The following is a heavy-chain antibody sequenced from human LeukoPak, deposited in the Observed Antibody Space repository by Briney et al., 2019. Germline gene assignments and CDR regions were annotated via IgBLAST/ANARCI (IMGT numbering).Heavy chain of an antibody. V-gene: IGHV3-33*01. CDR2: IWYDGSNK. D-gene: IGHD6-13*01. CDR3: AREGAAAATGAFDI. Sequence: GGSLRLSCAASGFTFSSYGMHWVRQAPGKGLEWVAVIWYDGSNKYYADSVKGRFTISRDNSKNTLYLQMNSLRAGDTAVYYCAREGAAAATGAFDIWGQGTMVTVSS. CDR1: GFTFSSYG. J-gene: IGHJ3*02.